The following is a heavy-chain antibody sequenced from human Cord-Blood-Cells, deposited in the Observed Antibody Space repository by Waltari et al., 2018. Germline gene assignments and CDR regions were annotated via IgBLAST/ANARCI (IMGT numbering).Heavy chain of an antibody. CDR1: GGSTSSSSYY. Sequence: QLQLQESGPGLVKPSETLSLTCTVSGGSTSSSSYYWGWIRQPPGEGLEWFGSIYYMGGTTSKHHRKGRSGGSADTNKNQFSLKRSSVTAADTAVYYCARLLGVGYAFDIWGQGTMVTVSS. V-gene: IGHV4-39*07. CDR3: ARLLGVGYAFDI. D-gene: IGHD3-3*01. J-gene: IGHJ3*02. CDR2: IYYMGGT.